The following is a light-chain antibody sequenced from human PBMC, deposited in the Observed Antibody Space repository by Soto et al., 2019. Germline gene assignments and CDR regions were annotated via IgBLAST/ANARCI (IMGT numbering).Light chain of an antibody. CDR3: QQYHSFPLT. V-gene: IGKV1-5*03. CDR2: KAS. Sequence: DFQMTQFPSTLSASVGDRVTITCRASQSISPWLAWYQQKPGKAPKLMIYKASSLQSGVPSRFSGSRSGTEFTLTISGLQPDDFATYYCQQYHSFPLTFGGGTKVEIK. J-gene: IGKJ4*01. CDR1: QSISPW.